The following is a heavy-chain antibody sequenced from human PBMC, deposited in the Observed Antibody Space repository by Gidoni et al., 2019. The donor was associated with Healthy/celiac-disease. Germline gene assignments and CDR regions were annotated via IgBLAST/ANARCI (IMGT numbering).Heavy chain of an antibody. CDR3: ARDEWGITMVRGATGWFDP. CDR2: INPNSGGT. D-gene: IGHD3-10*01. V-gene: IGHV1-2*06. CDR1: GSTFTGYY. Sequence: QVQLVQSGAEVKKPGASVKVSCKASGSTFTGYYMHWVRQAPGQGLEWMGRINPNSGGTNYAQKFQGRLTMTRDTSISTAYMELSRLRSDDTAVYYCARDEWGITMVRGATGWFDPWGQGTLVTVSS. J-gene: IGHJ5*02.